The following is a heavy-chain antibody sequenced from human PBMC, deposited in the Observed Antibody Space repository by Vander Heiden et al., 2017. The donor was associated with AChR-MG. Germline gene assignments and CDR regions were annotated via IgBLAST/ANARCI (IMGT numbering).Heavy chain of an antibody. Sequence: QVQLVQSGAEVKKPGASVKVPCQASGYTFPSYGISWVRQAPGQGLEWMGWSSANNGNTNYAQKLKGRVTMTTDTSTSTAYMELRSLRSDDTAVYYCARDRGGWDRGYSYGCDYWGQGTLVTVSS. D-gene: IGHD5-18*01. CDR1: GYTFPSYG. J-gene: IGHJ4*02. CDR3: ARDRGGWDRGYSYGCDY. CDR2: SSANNGNT. V-gene: IGHV1-18*04.